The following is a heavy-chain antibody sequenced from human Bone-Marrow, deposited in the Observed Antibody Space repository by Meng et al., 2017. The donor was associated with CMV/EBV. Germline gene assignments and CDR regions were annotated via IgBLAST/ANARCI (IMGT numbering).Heavy chain of an antibody. J-gene: IGHJ5*02. V-gene: IGHV1-2*02. Sequence: SCKASGYTFTVYYMHSVRQAPGQGLEWMGWINPNSGGTNYAQKFQGRVTMTRDTSISTAYMELTSLTSDDTAVYYCARVPINWFDPWGQGTLVTVSS. CDR2: INPNSGGT. CDR3: ARVPINWFDP. CDR1: GYTFTVYY.